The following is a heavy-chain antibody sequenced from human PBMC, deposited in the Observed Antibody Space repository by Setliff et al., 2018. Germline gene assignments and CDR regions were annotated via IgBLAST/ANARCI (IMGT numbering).Heavy chain of an antibody. D-gene: IGHD6-19*01. CDR1: GYTFTGYY. Sequence: ASVKVSCKASGYTFTGYYIHWVRQPRGQGLEWMGWINPKSGDIKYAQKFQGRVTMTRDTSISTAYMELSSLTSDDTAVYYCARGVAVAGTNTFDYWGQGTLVTVSS. V-gene: IGHV1-2*02. J-gene: IGHJ4*02. CDR3: ARGVAVAGTNTFDY. CDR2: INPKSGDI.